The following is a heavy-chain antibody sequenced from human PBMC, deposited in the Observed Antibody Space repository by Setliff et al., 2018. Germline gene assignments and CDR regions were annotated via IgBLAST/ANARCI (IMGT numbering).Heavy chain of an antibody. Sequence: PGGSLRLSCAASGFTFSSYSMNWVRQAPGKGLEWVSYISGSGTTIYYADSVKGRFTISRDNAKNSLYLQMNSLRAEDTAVYYCARDGGEYWGQGTLVTVSS. J-gene: IGHJ4*02. V-gene: IGHV3-48*04. D-gene: IGHD3-16*01. CDR3: ARDGGEY. CDR2: ISGSGTTI. CDR1: GFTFSSYS.